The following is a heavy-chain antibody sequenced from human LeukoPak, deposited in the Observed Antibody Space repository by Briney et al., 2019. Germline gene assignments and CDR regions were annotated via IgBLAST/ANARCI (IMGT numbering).Heavy chain of an antibody. V-gene: IGHV1-18*01. Sequence: ASVKVSCKASGYTFTSYGISWVRQAPGQGLEWMGWISAYNGNTNYAQKLQGRVTMTTDTSTSTAYMELSRLRSDDTAVYYCARDSSGYHIIGYWGQGTLVTVSS. CDR2: ISAYNGNT. J-gene: IGHJ4*02. CDR3: ARDSSGYHIIGY. D-gene: IGHD3-22*01. CDR1: GYTFTSYG.